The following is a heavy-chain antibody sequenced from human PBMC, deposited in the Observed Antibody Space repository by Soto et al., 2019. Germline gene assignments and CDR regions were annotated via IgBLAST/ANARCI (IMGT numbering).Heavy chain of an antibody. V-gene: IGHV3-30-3*01. J-gene: IGHJ6*01. D-gene: IGHD3-10*01. CDR1: GFTFSSYA. Sequence: QVQLVESGGGVVQPGRSLRLSCAASGFTFSSYAMHWVHQAPGKGLEWVAVISYDGSNKYYADSVKGRFTISRDNSKNTLYLQMNSLRAEDTAVYYCARDQLDYYGSGTKKTDIGDYGMDVW. CDR3: ARDQLDYYGSGTKKTDIGDYGMDV. CDR2: ISYDGSNK.